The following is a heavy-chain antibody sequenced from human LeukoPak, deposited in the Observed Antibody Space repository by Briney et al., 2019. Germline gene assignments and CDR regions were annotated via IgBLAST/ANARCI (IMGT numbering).Heavy chain of an antibody. CDR2: ISSSGSTI. V-gene: IGHV3-11*01. J-gene: IGHJ4*02. Sequence: GGSLRLSCAASGFTFSDYYMSWIRQAPGKGLEWVSYISSSGSTIYYADSVKGRFTISRDNAKNSLYLQMNSLRAEDTAVYYCAREAVRGVYYFDYWGQGTLVTVSS. CDR3: AREAVRGVYYFDY. D-gene: IGHD3-10*01. CDR1: GFTFSDYY.